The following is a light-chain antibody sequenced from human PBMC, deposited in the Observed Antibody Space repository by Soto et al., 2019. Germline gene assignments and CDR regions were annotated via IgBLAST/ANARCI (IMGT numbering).Light chain of an antibody. CDR1: QSISSW. J-gene: IGKJ5*01. Sequence: DIQMTQSPSTLSASVGDRVTITCRASQSISSWLAWYQQKPGKAPKLLIYDVSTLESGVPSRFSGSGSGTDFTLTISRLEPEDFVVYYCQQYGSSPGTFGQGTRLEIK. V-gene: IGKV1-5*01. CDR2: DVS. CDR3: QQYGSSPGT.